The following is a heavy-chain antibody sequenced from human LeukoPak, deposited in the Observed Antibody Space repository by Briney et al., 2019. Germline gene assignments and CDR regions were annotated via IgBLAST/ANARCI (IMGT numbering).Heavy chain of an antibody. Sequence: ASVKVSCKASGYTFTGYYMHWVRQAPGQGLEWMGWIAPNSGDTNYAQKFQGRVTMTRDTSISTAYMELSRLKSDDTAVYYCARDIGSGWYWIGGNYWGQGTLVTVSS. CDR1: GYTFTGYY. V-gene: IGHV1-2*02. D-gene: IGHD6-19*01. CDR3: ARDIGSGWYWIGGNY. J-gene: IGHJ4*02. CDR2: IAPNSGDT.